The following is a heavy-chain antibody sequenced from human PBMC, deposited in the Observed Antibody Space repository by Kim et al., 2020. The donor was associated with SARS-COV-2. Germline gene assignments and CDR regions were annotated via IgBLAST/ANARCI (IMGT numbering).Heavy chain of an antibody. D-gene: IGHD3-10*01. V-gene: IGHV1-3*01. CDR1: GYTFTSYA. J-gene: IGHJ5*02. CDR3: ARVRGGPGLLWFGEPRGGFDP. Sequence: ASVKVSCKASGYTFTSYAMHWVRQAPGQRLEWMGWINAGNGNTKYSQKFQGRVTITRDTSASTAYMELSSLRSEDTAVYYCARVRGGPGLLWFGEPRGGFDPWGQGTLVTVSS. CDR2: INAGNGNT.